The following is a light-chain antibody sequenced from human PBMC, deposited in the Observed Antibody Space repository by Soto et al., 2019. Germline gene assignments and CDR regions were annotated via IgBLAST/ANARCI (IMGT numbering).Light chain of an antibody. CDR2: GAS. J-gene: IGKJ4*01. Sequence: EIVMTQSPATLSVSPGERATLSCGASHRVSSYLAWYQQKPGQAPRLLIYGASTRATGIPARFSGSGSGTEFTLTISSLQSEDFAVYYCLQYNNWPLTFGAGTKVDIK. CDR1: HRVSSY. CDR3: LQYNNWPLT. V-gene: IGKV3-15*01.